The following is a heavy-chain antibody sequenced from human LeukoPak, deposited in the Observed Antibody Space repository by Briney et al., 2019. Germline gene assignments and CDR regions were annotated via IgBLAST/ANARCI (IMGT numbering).Heavy chain of an antibody. CDR1: GYTFTGYY. J-gene: IGHJ3*01. CDR3: ARTFYDTLDSDAFDF. D-gene: IGHD2/OR15-2a*01. CDR2: INPDSGGT. V-gene: IGHV1-2*02. Sequence: AAVKVSCKASGYTFTGYYMHWVRQAPGQGLEWMGWINPDSGGTNNAQKFQGRVTMTRDTSISTAYMELSRLRSDDTAVYYCARTFYDTLDSDAFDFWGQGTMVIVSS.